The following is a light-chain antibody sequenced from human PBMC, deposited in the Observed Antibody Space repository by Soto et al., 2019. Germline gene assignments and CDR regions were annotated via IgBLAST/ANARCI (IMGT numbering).Light chain of an antibody. CDR3: ISYAGSNKPA. V-gene: IGLV2-8*01. CDR2: DVN. J-gene: IGLJ2*01. Sequence: QSALTQPPSASGSPGQSVAISCSGTSSDVGGYNYVSWYQQHPGKAPKLMIYDVNKRPSGVPDRFSGSKSGNTASLTVSGLQAEDEADYYCISYAGSNKPAFGGGTQVTVL. CDR1: SSDVGGYNY.